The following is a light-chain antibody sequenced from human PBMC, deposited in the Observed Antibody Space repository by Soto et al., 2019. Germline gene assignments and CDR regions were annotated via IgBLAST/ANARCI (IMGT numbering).Light chain of an antibody. Sequence: QSVLTQPASVSGSPGQSITISRTGTSSDVGTYNLVSWYQQRPGKAPKLIISEGTRRPSGVFDRFSGSKSGNTASLSISGLQADDEADYYCCAYAGNSRYVFGTGTKVTVL. CDR1: SSDVGTYNL. CDR2: EGT. V-gene: IGLV2-23*01. CDR3: CAYAGNSRYV. J-gene: IGLJ1*01.